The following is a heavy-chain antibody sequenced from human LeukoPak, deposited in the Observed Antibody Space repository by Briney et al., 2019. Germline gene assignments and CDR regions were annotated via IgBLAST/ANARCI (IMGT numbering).Heavy chain of an antibody. D-gene: IGHD6-19*01. CDR3: ASVRAVAGSYYFDY. Sequence: SETLSLTCTVSGGSISSSGYYWGWIRQPPGKGLEWIGSIYYSGSTYYNPSLKSRDTISVDTSKNQFSLKLSSVTAADTAVYYCASVRAVAGSYYFDYWGQGTLVTVSS. CDR2: IYYSGST. CDR1: GGSISSSGYY. J-gene: IGHJ4*02. V-gene: IGHV4-39*01.